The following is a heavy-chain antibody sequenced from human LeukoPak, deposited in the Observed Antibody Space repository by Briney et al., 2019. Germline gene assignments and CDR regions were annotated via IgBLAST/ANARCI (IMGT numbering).Heavy chain of an antibody. CDR1: GFTFSSYA. CDR3: EGATNYFDY. V-gene: IGHV3-23*01. J-gene: IGHJ4*02. Sequence: GGSLRLSCAASGFTFSSYAMSWVRQAPGKGLEWVPAISGSGGSTYYADSVKGRFTISRDNSKNTLYLQMNSLRAEDTAVYYCEGATNYFDYWGQGTLVTVSS. D-gene: IGHD1-26*01. CDR2: ISGSGGST.